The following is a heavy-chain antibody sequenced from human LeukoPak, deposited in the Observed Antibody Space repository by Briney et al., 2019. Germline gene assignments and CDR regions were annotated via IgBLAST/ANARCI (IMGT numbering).Heavy chain of an antibody. CDR1: GGSISTSNWY. J-gene: IGHJ5*02. CDR2: IYYIGET. CDR3: ARHYGP. V-gene: IGHV4-39*01. Sequence: SETLSLTCTVSGGSISTSNWYWVWIRQPPGKGLEWIGSIYYIGETFYNPSLKSRVTISVDTSRNQFSLMLGSVTAADTAVYYCARHYGPWGQGTLVTVSS. D-gene: IGHD3-10*01.